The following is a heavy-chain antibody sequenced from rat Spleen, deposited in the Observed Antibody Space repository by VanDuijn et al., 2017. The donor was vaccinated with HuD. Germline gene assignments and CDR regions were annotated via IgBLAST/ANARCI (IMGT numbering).Heavy chain of an antibody. J-gene: IGHJ2*01. CDR1: GFTFSSHV. CDR2: ISYDGSST. D-gene: IGHD1-4*01. CDR3: TRDPGSPFDY. V-gene: IGHV5-20*01. Sequence: EVQLVESGGDLVQPGRSLKLSCAASGFTFSSHVMAWVRQAPTKGLEWVASISYDGSSTYYPDSVKGRFTISRDNAQNTLYLQMNSLRSEDTATYYCTRDPGSPFDYWGQGVMVTVSS.